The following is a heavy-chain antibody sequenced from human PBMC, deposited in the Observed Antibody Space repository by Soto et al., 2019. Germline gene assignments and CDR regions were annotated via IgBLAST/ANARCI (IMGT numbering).Heavy chain of an antibody. CDR3: ARMFHCSGGTCPFDY. J-gene: IGHJ4*02. V-gene: IGHV2-70*04. Sequence: GPTLLNPTQTLTLSCTFSVFSLGTSGMRVSWFRQPPGKALEWLARIDWDDDKFYNTSLKTRLTISTDSSKNQVVLTMTNMDPVDTATYYCARMFHCSGGTCPFDYWGQGALVTVSS. CDR1: VFSLGTSGMR. D-gene: IGHD2-15*01. CDR2: IDWDDDK.